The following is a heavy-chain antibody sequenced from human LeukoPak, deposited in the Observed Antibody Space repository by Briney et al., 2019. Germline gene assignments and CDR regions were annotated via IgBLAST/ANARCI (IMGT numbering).Heavy chain of an antibody. CDR1: GGSISSSSYY. J-gene: IGHJ1*01. V-gene: IGHV4-39*07. CDR2: IYYSGST. Sequence: SSETLSLTCTVSGGSISSSSYYWGWIRQPPGKGLEWIGSIYYSGSTYYNPSLKSRVTISVDTSKNQFSLKLSSVTAADTAVYYCARGPSDYDFWSGHDPPLYFQHWGQGTLVTVPS. D-gene: IGHD3-3*01. CDR3: ARGPSDYDFWSGHDPPLYFQH.